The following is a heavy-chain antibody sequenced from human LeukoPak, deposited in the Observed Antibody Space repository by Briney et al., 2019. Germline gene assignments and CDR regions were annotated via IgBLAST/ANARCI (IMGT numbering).Heavy chain of an antibody. CDR1: GGSLSSTSYY. D-gene: IGHD3-22*01. CDR3: AREARYYYDSSGYHLYDDY. J-gene: IGHJ4*02. CDR2: IYYSGST. V-gene: IGHV4-39*07. Sequence: PSETLSLTCTVSGGSLSSTSYYWGWIRQPPGKGLEWIGTIYYSGSTYYNPSLKSRVTISVDTSKNQFSLKLSSVTAADTAVYYCAREARYYYDSSGYHLYDDYWGQGTLVTVSS.